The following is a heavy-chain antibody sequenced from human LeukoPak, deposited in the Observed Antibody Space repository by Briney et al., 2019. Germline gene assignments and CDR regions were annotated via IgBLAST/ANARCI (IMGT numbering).Heavy chain of an antibody. D-gene: IGHD3-9*01. V-gene: IGHV3-23*01. CDR1: GFTFSTYA. CDR3: ARDPYDILTLDY. J-gene: IGHJ4*02. CDR2: ISGGAGST. Sequence: GGSLRLSCAASGFTFSTYAMTWVRQAPGKGLEWVSVISGGAGSTYYADSVKGRFTISRDNSKNTLYLQMNSLRAEDTAVYYCARDPYDILTLDYWGQGTLVTVSS.